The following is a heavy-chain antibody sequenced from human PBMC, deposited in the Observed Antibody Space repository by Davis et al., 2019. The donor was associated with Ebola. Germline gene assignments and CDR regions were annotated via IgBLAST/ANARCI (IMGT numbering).Heavy chain of an antibody. CDR2: IYYSGST. D-gene: IGHD3-10*01. Sequence: MPSETLSLTCTVSGGSISSSSYYWGCIRQPPGKGLEWIGRIYYSGSTYYNPSLKSRVTISVDTSKNQFSLKLSSVTAADTAVYYCARAITMVQGVIGLWGQGTLVTVSS. V-gene: IGHV4-39*01. CDR3: ARAITMVQGVIGL. CDR1: GGSISSSSYY. J-gene: IGHJ4*02.